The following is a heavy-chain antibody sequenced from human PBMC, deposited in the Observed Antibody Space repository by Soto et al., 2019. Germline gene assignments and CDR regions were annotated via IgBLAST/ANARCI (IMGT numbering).Heavy chain of an antibody. Sequence: ETLSLTCAVSGYSISSGYYWGWIRQPPGKGLEWIGSIYHSGSTYYNPSLKSRVTISVDTSKNQFSLKLSSVTAADTAVYYCARVVAGTPPYDYYGMDVWGQGTTVTVSS. D-gene: IGHD6-19*01. CDR3: ARVVAGTPPYDYYGMDV. V-gene: IGHV4-38-2*01. CDR1: GYSISSGYY. J-gene: IGHJ6*02. CDR2: IYHSGST.